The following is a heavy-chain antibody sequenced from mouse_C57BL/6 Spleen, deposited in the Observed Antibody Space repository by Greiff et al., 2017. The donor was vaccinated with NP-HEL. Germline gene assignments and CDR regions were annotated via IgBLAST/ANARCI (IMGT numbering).Heavy chain of an antibody. CDR1: GYTFTDYY. J-gene: IGHJ3*01. CDR2: INPNNGGT. Sequence: EVQLQQSGPELVKPGASVKISCKASGYTFTDYYMNWVKQSHGKSLEWIGDINPNNGGTSYNQKFKGKATLTVDKSSSTAYMELRSLTSEDSAVFYGAREGSSLAWLAYWGQGTLVTVSA. CDR3: AREGSSLAWLAY. V-gene: IGHV1-26*01.